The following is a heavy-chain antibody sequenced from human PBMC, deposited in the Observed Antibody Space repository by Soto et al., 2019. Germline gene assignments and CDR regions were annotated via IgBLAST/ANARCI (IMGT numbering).Heavy chain of an antibody. D-gene: IGHD4-17*01. CDR3: ARGLDGDYERAFDI. V-gene: IGHV4-34*01. J-gene: IGHJ3*02. Sequence: PSETLSLTCAVYGGSFSGYYWSWIRQPPGKGLEWIGEINHSGSTNYNPSLKSRVTISVDTSKNQFSLKLSSVTAADTAVYYCARGLDGDYERAFDIWGQGTMVTVSS. CDR2: INHSGST. CDR1: GGSFSGYY.